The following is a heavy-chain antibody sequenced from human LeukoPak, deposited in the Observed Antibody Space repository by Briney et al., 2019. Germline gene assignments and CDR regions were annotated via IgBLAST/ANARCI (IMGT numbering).Heavy chain of an antibody. CDR1: GFTFSSYS. CDR2: ISSSSTYI. D-gene: IGHD4-17*01. CDR3: ARGTRGYGDFFDY. J-gene: IGHJ4*02. Sequence: PGGSLRLSCAASGFTFSSYSMNWVRQAPGKGLEWVSSISSSSTYIYYADSVKGRFTISRDNAKNSLYLQMNSLRAEDTAVYYCARGTRGYGDFFDYWGQGTLVTVSS. V-gene: IGHV3-21*04.